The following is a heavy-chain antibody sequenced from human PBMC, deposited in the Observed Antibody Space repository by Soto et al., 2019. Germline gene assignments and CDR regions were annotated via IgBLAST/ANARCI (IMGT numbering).Heavy chain of an antibody. J-gene: IGHJ2*01. Sequence: QTPGKGLEWLGEIYHSASTNYNPSLKSRVTISVDKSTNQFSLKLSSVTAADTAVYFFSRAEDGIRFVRLVTAVLLNSSSDL. CDR3: SRAEDGIRFVRLVTAVLLNSSSDL. V-gene: IGHV4-4*01. D-gene: IGHD3-3*01. CDR2: IYHSAST.